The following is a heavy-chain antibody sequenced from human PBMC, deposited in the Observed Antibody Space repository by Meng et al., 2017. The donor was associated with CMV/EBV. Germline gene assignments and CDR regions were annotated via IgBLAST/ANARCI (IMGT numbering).Heavy chain of an antibody. D-gene: IGHD2-2*01. CDR2: ISSSSSYI. V-gene: IGHV3-21*04. Sequence: GGSLRLSCAASGFTFSSYSMNWVRQAPGKGLEWVSSISSSSSYIYYADSVKGRFTISKDNAKNSLYLQMNSLRAEDTAVYYCARDLRGSSRPIYYGMDVWGQGTTVTVSS. CDR1: GFTFSSYS. CDR3: ARDLRGSSRPIYYGMDV. J-gene: IGHJ6*02.